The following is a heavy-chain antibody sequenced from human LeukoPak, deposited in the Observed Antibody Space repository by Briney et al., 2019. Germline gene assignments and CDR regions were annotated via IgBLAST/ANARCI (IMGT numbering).Heavy chain of an antibody. J-gene: IGHJ5*02. CDR2: IYWDDDK. V-gene: IGHV2-5*02. CDR1: GFSLSTSGVG. CDR3: AHRVIAVAGTWFDP. Sequence: KSGPTLVNPTQTLTLTCTFSGFSLSTSGVGVGWIRQPPGKALEWLALIYWDDDKRYSPSLKSRLTITKDTSKNQVVLTMTNVDPVDTATYYCAHRVIAVAGTWFDPWGQGTLVTVSS. D-gene: IGHD6-19*01.